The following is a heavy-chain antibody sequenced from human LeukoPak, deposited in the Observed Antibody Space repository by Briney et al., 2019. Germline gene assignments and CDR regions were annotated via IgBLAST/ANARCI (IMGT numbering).Heavy chain of an antibody. Sequence: SETLSLTCTVSGGSISSSSYYWGWIRQPPGKGLEWIGRIYTSGSTYYNPSLKSRFTISVDTSKNQFSLNLTSVTAADTAVYYCARAMSIAARLQTIFDYWGQGTLVTVSS. D-gene: IGHD6-6*01. J-gene: IGHJ4*02. CDR2: IYTSGST. CDR3: ARAMSIAARLQTIFDY. CDR1: GGSISSSSYY. V-gene: IGHV4-39*07.